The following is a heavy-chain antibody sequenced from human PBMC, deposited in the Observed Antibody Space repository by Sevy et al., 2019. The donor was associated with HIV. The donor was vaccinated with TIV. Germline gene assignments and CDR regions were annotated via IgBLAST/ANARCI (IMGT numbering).Heavy chain of an antibody. CDR2: ISYDGSSK. V-gene: IGHV3-30-3*01. CDR3: ARHSGYTIYYSPGAT. CDR1: GFTFSTYP. J-gene: IGHJ5*02. D-gene: IGHD3-10*01. Sequence: GGSLRLSCAGSGFTFSTYPMHWVRQSPGKGLEWVTVISYDGSSKYYADSVKGRFTISRDNSKNTVFLQMDSLRVDDTAVYYCARHSGYTIYYSPGATWGQGALVTVSS.